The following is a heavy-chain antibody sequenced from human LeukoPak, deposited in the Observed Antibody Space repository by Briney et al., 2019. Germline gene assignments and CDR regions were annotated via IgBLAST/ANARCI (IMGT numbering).Heavy chain of an antibody. Sequence: GASLQISCKGSGYIFTNYWIGWVRQLPGKGLEWMGIIYPGDSDTRYSPSFQGQVTISADKSISTAYLQWSSLKASDTAIYYCARHETGPYFDYWGQGTLVTVSS. J-gene: IGHJ4*02. D-gene: IGHD1-1*01. CDR1: GYIFTNYW. V-gene: IGHV5-51*01. CDR2: IYPGDSDT. CDR3: ARHETGPYFDY.